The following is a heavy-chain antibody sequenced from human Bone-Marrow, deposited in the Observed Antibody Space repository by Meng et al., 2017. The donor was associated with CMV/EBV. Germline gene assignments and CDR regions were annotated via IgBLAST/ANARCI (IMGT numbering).Heavy chain of an antibody. V-gene: IGHV3-48*01. Sequence: GGSLRLSCAASGFTFSSYSMNWVRQAPGKGLEWVSYISSSSSTIYYADSVKGRFTISRDNSKNTLYLQMNSLRAEDTAVYYCARGGSGYYGDDAFDIWGQGTMVTVSS. CDR3: ARGGSGYYGDDAFDI. D-gene: IGHD3-22*01. J-gene: IGHJ3*02. CDR1: GFTFSSYS. CDR2: ISSSSSTI.